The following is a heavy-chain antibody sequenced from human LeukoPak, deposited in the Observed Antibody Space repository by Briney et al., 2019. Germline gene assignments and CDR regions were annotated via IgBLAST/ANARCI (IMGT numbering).Heavy chain of an antibody. V-gene: IGHV4-4*07. CDR2: IYTSGSP. Sequence: SETLSLTCTVSGGSISSYYWSWIRQPAGKGLEWIGRIYTSGSPNYNPSLKSRVTMSVDTSKNQFSLKLSSVTAADTAVYYCARDRVVPAAHYYYYGMDVWGQGTTVTVSS. D-gene: IGHD2-2*01. J-gene: IGHJ6*02. CDR1: GGSISSYY. CDR3: ARDRVVPAAHYYYYGMDV.